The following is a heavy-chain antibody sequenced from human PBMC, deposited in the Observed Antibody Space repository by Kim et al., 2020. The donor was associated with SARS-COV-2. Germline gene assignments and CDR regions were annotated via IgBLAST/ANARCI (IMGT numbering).Heavy chain of an antibody. V-gene: IGHV6-1*01. CDR3: AREIESTMMDPYYFDY. D-gene: IGHD3-22*01. Sequence: SVKSRITINPDTSKNQFSLQLNSVTPEDTAVYYCAREIESTMMDPYYFDYWGQGTLVTVSS. J-gene: IGHJ4*02.